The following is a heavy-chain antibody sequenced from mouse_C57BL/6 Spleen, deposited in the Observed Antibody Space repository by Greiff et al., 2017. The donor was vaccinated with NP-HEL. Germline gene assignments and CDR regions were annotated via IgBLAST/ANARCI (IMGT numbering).Heavy chain of an antibody. J-gene: IGHJ2*01. Sequence: VQLQQPGAELVMPGASVKLSCKASGYTFTSYWMHWVKQRPGQGLEWIGEIDPSDSYTNYNQKFKGKSTLTVDKSSSTAYMQLSSLTSEDSAVYYCARCYGSRYFDYWGQGTTLTVSS. CDR1: GYTFTSYW. D-gene: IGHD1-1*01. V-gene: IGHV1-69*01. CDR3: ARCYGSRYFDY. CDR2: IDPSDSYT.